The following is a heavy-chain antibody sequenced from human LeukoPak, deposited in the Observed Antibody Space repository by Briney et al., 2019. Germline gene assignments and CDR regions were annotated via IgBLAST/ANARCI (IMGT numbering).Heavy chain of an antibody. CDR3: AKDHGSGSYYNSPYYFDY. D-gene: IGHD3-10*01. CDR1: GFTFSSYA. CDR2: ISGSGGST. V-gene: IGHV3-23*01. Sequence: GGSLRLSCAASGFTFSSYAMSWVRQAPGKGLEWVSAISGSGGSTYYADSVKGRFTISRDNSKDTLYLQMNSLRAEDTAVYYCAKDHGSGSYYNSPYYFDYWGQGTLVTVSS. J-gene: IGHJ4*02.